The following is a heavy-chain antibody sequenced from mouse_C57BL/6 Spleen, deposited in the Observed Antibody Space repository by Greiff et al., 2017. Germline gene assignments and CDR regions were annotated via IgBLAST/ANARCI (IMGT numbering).Heavy chain of an antibody. V-gene: IGHV5-4*01. Sequence: EVKLMESGGGLVKPGGSLKLSCAASGFTFSSYAMSWVRQTPEKRLEWVATISDGGSYTYYPDNVKGRFTISRDNAKNNLYLQMSHLKSEDTAMYYCARDHSNYAYYAMDYWGQGTSVTVSS. J-gene: IGHJ4*01. CDR3: ARDHSNYAYYAMDY. CDR1: GFTFSSYA. D-gene: IGHD2-5*01. CDR2: ISDGGSYT.